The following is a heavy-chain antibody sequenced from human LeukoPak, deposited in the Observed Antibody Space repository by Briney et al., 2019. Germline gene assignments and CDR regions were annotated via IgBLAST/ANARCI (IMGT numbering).Heavy chain of an antibody. J-gene: IGHJ4*02. CDR1: LDSTTSNF. CDR2: IHRSGSP. CDR3: AREILGGSNPGAY. D-gene: IGHD4/OR15-4a*01. V-gene: IGHV4-4*02. Sequence: SETLSLTCTVSLDSTTSNFWSWVRQPPGKGLEWIGEIHRSGSPNYNPSLQSRVTISIDRSRNQIVLELSSVTAADTAFYFCAREILGGSNPGAYWGQGTLVTVSS.